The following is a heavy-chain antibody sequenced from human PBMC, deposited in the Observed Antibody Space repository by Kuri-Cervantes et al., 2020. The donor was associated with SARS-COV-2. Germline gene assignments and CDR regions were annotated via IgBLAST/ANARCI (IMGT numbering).Heavy chain of an antibody. CDR1: GFTFSSYA. D-gene: IGHD1-26*01. CDR2: ISGSGGST. Sequence: GESLKISCAASGFTFSSYAMSWVRQAPGKGLEWVSAISGSGGSTYYADSVKGRLTISRDNSKNTLYLQMNSLRAEDTAVYYCAKGLGASSDYYYYYYMDVWGKGTTVTVSS. CDR3: AKGLGASSDYYYYYYMDV. V-gene: IGHV3-23*01. J-gene: IGHJ6*03.